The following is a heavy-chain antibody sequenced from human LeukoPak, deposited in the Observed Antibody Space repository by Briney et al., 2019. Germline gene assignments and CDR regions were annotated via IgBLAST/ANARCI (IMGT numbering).Heavy chain of an antibody. V-gene: IGHV4-59*08. D-gene: IGHD4-17*01. CDR3: ARHRYGDSVGDY. CDR1: GGSISSYY. J-gene: IGHJ4*02. CDR2: IYYSGST. Sequence: SETLSLTCTVSGGSISSYYWSWIRQPPGKGLEWIGYIYYSGSTNYNPSLKSRVTISADTSKNQFSLKLSSVTAADTAVYYCARHRYGDSVGDYWGQGTLVTVSS.